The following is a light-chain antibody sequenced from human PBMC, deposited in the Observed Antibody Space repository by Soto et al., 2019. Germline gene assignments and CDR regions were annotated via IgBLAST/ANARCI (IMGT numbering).Light chain of an antibody. CDR1: QSLAYIDGNTY. CDR3: MQGTPWPPYP. J-gene: IGKJ2*01. Sequence: DVVMTQSPLSLPVTLGQPASISCRSSQSLAYIDGNTYLNWFHQRPGQSPRRLIYQVSNRDSGVPDRFSGSGSGTDFTLKISRVEADDVGVYYCMQGTPWPPYPFGQETKLEIK. CDR2: QVS. V-gene: IGKV2-30*01.